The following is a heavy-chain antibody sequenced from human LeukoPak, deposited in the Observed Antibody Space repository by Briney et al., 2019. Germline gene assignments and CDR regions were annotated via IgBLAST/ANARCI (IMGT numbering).Heavy chain of an antibody. J-gene: IGHJ4*02. CDR2: IYYSGST. CDR1: GGSISSSIYY. Sequence: PSETLSLTCTVSGGSISSSIYYWGWIRQPPGKGLEWIGSIYYSGSTYYNPSLKSRVIISVDTSKNQFSLKLKSVTATDMAVYYCARLGTGTNCFDYWGQGTLVTVSS. D-gene: IGHD1/OR15-1a*01. CDR3: ARLGTGTNCFDY. V-gene: IGHV4-39*01.